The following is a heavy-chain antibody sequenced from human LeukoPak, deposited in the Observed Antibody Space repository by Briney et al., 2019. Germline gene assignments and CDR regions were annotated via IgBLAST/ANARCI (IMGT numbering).Heavy chain of an antibody. Sequence: SETLSLTCAVYGGSFSGYYWSWIRQPPGKGLEWIGEINHSGSTNYNPSLKSRVTISVDTSKNQFSLKLSSVTAADTAVYYCASGPLGYSYVRYYYCMDVWGKGTTVTVS. J-gene: IGHJ6*03. CDR3: ASGPLGYSYVRYYYCMDV. CDR1: GGSFSGYY. V-gene: IGHV4-34*01. D-gene: IGHD5-18*01. CDR2: INHSGST.